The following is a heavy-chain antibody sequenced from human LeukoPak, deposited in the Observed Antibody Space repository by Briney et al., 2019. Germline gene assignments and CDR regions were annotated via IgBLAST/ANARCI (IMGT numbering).Heavy chain of an antibody. D-gene: IGHD1-26*01. CDR1: GFTFSNYW. CDR2: INSDGSST. Sequence: GGSLRLSCAASGFTFSNYWMHWVRQAPGKGLVWVSRINSDGSSTSYADSVKGRFTISRDNAKNTLYLQMNSLRAEDTAVYFCARVPVGAPGFDYWGQGTLVTVSS. V-gene: IGHV3-74*01. J-gene: IGHJ4*02. CDR3: ARVPVGAPGFDY.